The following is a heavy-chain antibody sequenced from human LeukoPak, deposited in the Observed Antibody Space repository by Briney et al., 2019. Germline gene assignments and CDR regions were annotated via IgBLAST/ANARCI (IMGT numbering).Heavy chain of an antibody. CDR1: GYTFTSYG. CDR3: AKDSYSGKVVAVPAFGGYYYGMDV. V-gene: IGHV1-18*01. Sequence: ASVKVSCKASGYTFTSYGISWVRQAPGQGLEWMGWISAYNGNTNYAQKLQGRVTMTTDTSTSTAYMELRSLRSDDTAVYYCAKDSYSGKVVAVPAFGGYYYGMDVWGQGTTVTVSS. D-gene: IGHD2-15*01. CDR2: ISAYNGNT. J-gene: IGHJ6*02.